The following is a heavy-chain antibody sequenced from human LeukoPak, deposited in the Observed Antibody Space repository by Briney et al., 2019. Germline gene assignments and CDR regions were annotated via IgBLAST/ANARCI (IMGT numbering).Heavy chain of an antibody. CDR2: INHSGST. Sequence: NPSETLSLTCAVYGGSFSGYYWSWIRQPPGKGLEWIGEINHSGSTNYNPSLKSRVTISVDTSKNQFSLKLSSVTAADTAVYYCARHKTHSGSHLRPYYFDYWGQGTLVTVSS. CDR1: GGSFSGYY. CDR3: ARHKTHSGSHLRPYYFDY. V-gene: IGHV4-34*01. J-gene: IGHJ4*02. D-gene: IGHD1-26*01.